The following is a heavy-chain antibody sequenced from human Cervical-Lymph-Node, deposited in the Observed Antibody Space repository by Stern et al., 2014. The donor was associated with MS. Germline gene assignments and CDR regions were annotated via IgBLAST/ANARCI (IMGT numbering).Heavy chain of an antibody. J-gene: IGHJ3*01. V-gene: IGHV1-69*12. CDR2: IIPIFGTP. CDR1: GDTFSSYG. CDR3: ARTIMIIGPRLNDAFDL. D-gene: IGHD6-6*01. Sequence: QDQLVQSGAEVKKPGSSVKVSCKASGDTFSSYGINWVRQAPGQGLEWMGGIIPIFGTPNYAQKFQDRVTITADESTSTAYMELSSLRSEDTAVYYCARTIMIIGPRLNDAFDLWGQGTMVTVSS.